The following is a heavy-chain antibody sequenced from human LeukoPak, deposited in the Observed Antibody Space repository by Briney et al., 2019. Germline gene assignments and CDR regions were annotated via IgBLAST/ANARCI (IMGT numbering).Heavy chain of an antibody. CDR1: GFTVSSNY. J-gene: IGHJ4*02. CDR2: IYSGGST. D-gene: IGHD6-13*01. CDR3: ARGITYSVAAAGTFDY. V-gene: IGHV3-53*01. Sequence: GGSLRLSCAASGFTVSSNYMSWVRQAPGKGLEWVSVIYSGGSTYYADSVKGRFTISRDNSKNTLYLQMNSLRAEDTAVYYCARGITYSVAAAGTFDYWGQGTLVTVSS.